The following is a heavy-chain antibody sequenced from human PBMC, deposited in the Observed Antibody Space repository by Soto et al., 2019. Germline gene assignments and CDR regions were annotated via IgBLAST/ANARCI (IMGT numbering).Heavy chain of an antibody. CDR2: IWYDGSNK. CDR3: ARWGCSGSNCNLNQRSFDL. D-gene: IGHD2-15*01. CDR1: GFIFNEYG. V-gene: IGHV3-33*03. Sequence: GGSLRLSCAASGFIFNEYGMHWVRQAPGKGLEWVAVIWYDGSNKYYADSVKGRFTFSRDNSKNTMSLQMNSLRVEDMAVYYCARWGCSGSNCNLNQRSFDLWGQGTLVTVSS. J-gene: IGHJ4*02.